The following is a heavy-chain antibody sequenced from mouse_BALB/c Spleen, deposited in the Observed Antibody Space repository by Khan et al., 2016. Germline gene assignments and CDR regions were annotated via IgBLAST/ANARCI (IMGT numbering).Heavy chain of an antibody. CDR1: GFNIKDYY. J-gene: IGHJ3*01. CDR3: SGEGDATGAWFDY. CDR2: IDPENGDT. Sequence: VQLKQSGADLVKSGASVKLSCTASGFNIKDYYIHWVKQRPEQGLEWIGWIDPENGDTEYAPEFQGKATMTADTSSNTAYLQLSSLTSEDTAVYYCSGEGDATGAWFDYWGQGTLVTVSA. V-gene: IGHV14-4*02.